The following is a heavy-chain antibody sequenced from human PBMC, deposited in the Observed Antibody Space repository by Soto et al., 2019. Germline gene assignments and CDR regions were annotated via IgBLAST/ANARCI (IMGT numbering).Heavy chain of an antibody. V-gene: IGHV3-66*01. J-gene: IGHJ4*02. CDR3: ARSGGGLDY. D-gene: IGHD3-10*01. CDR1: GFTVSNYH. CDR2: VYADGAT. Sequence: EVQLVESGGGLVQPGESLRLSCAASGFTVSNYHMTWVRQAPGKGLEWVSAVYADGATSHADSVKDRFTVSRDNSRNTLNLKMSGLRAEDKAVYYCARSGGGLDYWGQGTLVTVSS.